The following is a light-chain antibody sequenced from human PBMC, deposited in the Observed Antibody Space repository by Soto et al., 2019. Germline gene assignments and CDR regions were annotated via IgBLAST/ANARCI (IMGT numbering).Light chain of an antibody. CDR1: NSDIGFYNY. CDR2: EVA. V-gene: IGLV2-14*01. J-gene: IGLJ1*01. CDR3: SSYTSSSPLYV. Sequence: QSALTQPASVSGSPGQSITISCTGTNSDIGFYNYVSWYQQHPGEAPKLIIYEVARRPSGVSSRFSGPKSGNTASLTISGLQAEDEADYHCSSYTSSSPLYVFGTGTKVTVL.